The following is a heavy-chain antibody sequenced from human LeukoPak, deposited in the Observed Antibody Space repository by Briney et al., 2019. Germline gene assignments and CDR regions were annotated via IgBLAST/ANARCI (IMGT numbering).Heavy chain of an antibody. CDR2: NSAYNGNT. CDR3: AREELRYIDWLLENYYYYYGMDV. J-gene: IGHJ6*02. D-gene: IGHD3-9*01. Sequence: ASVKVSCKASGYTFTSYGISWVRQAPGQGLEWMGWNSAYNGNTNYAQKLQGRVTMTTDTSTSTAYMELRILRSDDTAVYYCAREELRYIDWLLENYYYYYGMDVWGQGTTVTVSS. V-gene: IGHV1-18*01. CDR1: GYTFTSYG.